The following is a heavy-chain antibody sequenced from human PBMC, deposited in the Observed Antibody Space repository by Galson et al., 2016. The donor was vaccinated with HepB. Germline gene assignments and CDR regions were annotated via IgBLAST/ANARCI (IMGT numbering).Heavy chain of an antibody. J-gene: IGHJ6*03. Sequence: SVKVSCKASGYTFSSYLMHWVRQAPGQGLEWMGIINPSSGSTNYALKFQGRVSVTRDTSTGTLYMELSSLRSEDTAVYYCARGTYCTSSSPVSNPLYYYYYTDVWGSGTTVTVSS. CDR1: GYTFSSYL. D-gene: IGHD2-2*01. V-gene: IGHV1-46*01. CDR3: ARGTYCTSSSPVSNPLYYYYYTDV. CDR2: INPSSGST.